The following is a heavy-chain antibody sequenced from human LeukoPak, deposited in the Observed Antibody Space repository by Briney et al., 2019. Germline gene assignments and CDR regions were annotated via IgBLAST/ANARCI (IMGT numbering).Heavy chain of an antibody. J-gene: IGHJ4*02. D-gene: IGHD2-2*01. Sequence: EASVKVSCKASGYTFTSYGISWVRQAPGQGLEWMGWISAYNGNTNYAQKLQGRVTMTTDTSTSTAYVELRSLRSDDTAVYYCARDCSSTSCYAVVHSFDYWGQGTLVTVSS. CDR2: ISAYNGNT. CDR3: ARDCSSTSCYAVVHSFDY. CDR1: GYTFTSYG. V-gene: IGHV1-18*01.